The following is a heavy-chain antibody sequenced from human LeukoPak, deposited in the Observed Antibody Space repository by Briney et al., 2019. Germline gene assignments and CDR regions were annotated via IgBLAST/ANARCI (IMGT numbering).Heavy chain of an antibody. V-gene: IGHV3-23*01. CDR3: ARYTNGFDY. CDR1: EFTFSNYA. J-gene: IGHJ4*02. CDR2: ISESGADT. D-gene: IGHD1-14*01. Sequence: GGSLRLSCAASEFTFSNYAMHWVRRAPGKGLEWVSVISESGADTYYADAVKGRFTISRDNAENSLYLQMNGLRDEDTAVYYCARYTNGFDYWGQGTLVTVSS.